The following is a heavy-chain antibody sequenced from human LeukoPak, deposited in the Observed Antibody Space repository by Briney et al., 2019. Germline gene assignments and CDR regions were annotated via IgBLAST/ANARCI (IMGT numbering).Heavy chain of an antibody. V-gene: IGHV1-69*05. CDR3: ARGGGAYYYYYMDV. CDR2: IIPIFGTA. J-gene: IGHJ6*03. CDR1: GGTFSSYA. Sequence: ASVKVSCKASGGTFSSYAISWVRQAPGQGLEWMGGIIPIFGTANYAQKFQGRVTITTDESTSTAYMELSSLRSEDTAVYYCARGGGAYYYYYMDVWGKGTTVTVSS.